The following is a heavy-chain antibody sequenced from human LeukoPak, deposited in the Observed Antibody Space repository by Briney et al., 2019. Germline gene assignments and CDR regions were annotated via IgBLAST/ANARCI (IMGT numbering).Heavy chain of an antibody. CDR3: TRMTAGHDY. V-gene: IGHV4-34*01. CDR1: GVSFDDYY. J-gene: IGHJ4*02. D-gene: IGHD2-21*02. Sequence: SETLSLTCAVSGVSFDDYYWSWVRQTPGKGLEWIGEINHSGYTNDSPSLKSRVTLSIDTSRKQFSLNLRSVTVADTGIYYCTRMTAGHDYWGQGTLVTVST. CDR2: INHSGYT.